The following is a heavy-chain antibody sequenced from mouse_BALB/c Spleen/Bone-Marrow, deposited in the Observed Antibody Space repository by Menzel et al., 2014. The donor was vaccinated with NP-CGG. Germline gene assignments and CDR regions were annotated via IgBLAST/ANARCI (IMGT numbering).Heavy chain of an antibody. CDR3: ARGDY. V-gene: IGHV5-17*02. CDR1: GFTFSRFG. CDR2: ISSGSSSI. Sequence: EVQLKESGGGLVQPGGSRKLSCAASGFTFSRFGMHWVRQAPEKGLEWVVYISSGSSSIYYSDTVRGRFTISRDNPMDTLFLQMTSLRSEDTAMYYCARGDYWGQGTILTVSS. J-gene: IGHJ2*01.